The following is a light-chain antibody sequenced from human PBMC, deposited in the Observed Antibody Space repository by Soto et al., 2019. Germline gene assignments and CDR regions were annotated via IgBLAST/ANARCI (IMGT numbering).Light chain of an antibody. CDR1: QCINTN. CDR3: LQYNNWPA. V-gene: IGKV3-15*01. J-gene: IGKJ1*01. CDR2: GAS. Sequence: EIVMTQSPATLSVSPGEKATLSCRASQCINTNLAWYQQKPGQAPRLLIYGASTRATGIPARFSGSGSGTEFALTISSLQSEDSAVYYCLQYNNWPAFGQGTKVEIK.